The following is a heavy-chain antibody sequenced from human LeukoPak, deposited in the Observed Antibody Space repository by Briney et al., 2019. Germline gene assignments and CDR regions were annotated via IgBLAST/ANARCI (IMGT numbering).Heavy chain of an antibody. CDR1: GFTFSSYA. CDR3: ARASILEWLLAQYYFDY. D-gene: IGHD3-3*01. Sequence: GGSLRLSCAASGFTFSSYAMSWVRQAPGKGLERVSAISGSGGSTYYADSVKGRFTISRDNSKNTLYLQMNSLRAEDTAVYYCARASILEWLLAQYYFDYWGQGTLVTVSS. J-gene: IGHJ4*02. V-gene: IGHV3-23*01. CDR2: ISGSGGST.